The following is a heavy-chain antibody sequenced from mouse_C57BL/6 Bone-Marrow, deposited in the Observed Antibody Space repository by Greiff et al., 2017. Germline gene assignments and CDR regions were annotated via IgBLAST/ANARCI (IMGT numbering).Heavy chain of an antibody. Sequence: QVQLQQPGAELVMPGASVKLSCKASGYTFTDYYINWVKQRPGQGLEWIARIYPGSGNTYYNEKFKGKATLTAEKSSSTAYMQLSSLTSEDSAVYFCARARGDYYAMDYWGQGTSVTVSS. CDR1: GYTFTDYY. CDR2: IYPGSGNT. CDR3: ARARGDYYAMDY. J-gene: IGHJ4*01. V-gene: IGHV1-76*01.